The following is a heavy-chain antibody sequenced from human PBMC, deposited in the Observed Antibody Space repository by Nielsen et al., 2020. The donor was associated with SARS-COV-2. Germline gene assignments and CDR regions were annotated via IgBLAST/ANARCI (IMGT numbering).Heavy chain of an antibody. CDR1: GYSFTSYW. CDR3: ARHEGGYSSGSHFDY. Sequence: GESLKISCKGSGYSFTSYWINWVRQVPGKGLEWMGRIDPSDSYTNYSPSFEGHVTLSADKSISTAYLHWSSLKASDTAMYYCARHEGGYSSGSHFDYWGQGTLVTVSS. D-gene: IGHD5-12*01. J-gene: IGHJ4*02. V-gene: IGHV5-10-1*01. CDR2: IDPSDSYT.